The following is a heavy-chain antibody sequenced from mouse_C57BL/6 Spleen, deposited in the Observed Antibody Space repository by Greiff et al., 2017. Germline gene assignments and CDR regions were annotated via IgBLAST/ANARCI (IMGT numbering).Heavy chain of an antibody. CDR2: IWRGGST. Sequence: VQLQESGPGLVQPSQSLSITCTVSGFSLTSYGVHWVRQSPGKGLEWLGVIWRGGSTDYNAAFMSRLSITKDNSKSQVFFKMNSLQADDTAIYYCAKILYDYDGDYARDYWGQGTSVTVSS. J-gene: IGHJ4*01. V-gene: IGHV2-5*01. CDR1: GFSLTSYG. D-gene: IGHD2-4*01. CDR3: AKILYDYDGDYARDY.